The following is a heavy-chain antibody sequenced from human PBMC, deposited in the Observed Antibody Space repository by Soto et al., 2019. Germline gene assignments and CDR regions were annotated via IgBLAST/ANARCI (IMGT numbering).Heavy chain of an antibody. V-gene: IGHV2-5*02. D-gene: IGHD2-2*01. CDR3: AHRSCSSADCYSNPYLDY. CDR2: LYWDDDE. Sequence: QITLKESGPTLVKPTQTLTLTCTFSGFSLSTTAEGVGWIRQPPGKALEWLALLYWDDDERYSPSLKSRLTICKDTSKNQVVLTMTNVDPVDTATYYCAHRSCSSADCYSNPYLDYWGQGSLVTVSS. CDR1: GFSLSTTAEG. J-gene: IGHJ4*02.